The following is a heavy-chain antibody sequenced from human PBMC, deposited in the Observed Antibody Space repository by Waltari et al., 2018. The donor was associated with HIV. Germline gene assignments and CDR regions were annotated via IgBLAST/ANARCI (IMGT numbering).Heavy chain of an antibody. CDR3: ARARQTIFGVVRSRFDL. Sequence: QVQLQESGPGLAKPSETLSLTCTVSGGSISTGRYYWSWIRQPAGKGLEWIGRIYSNGVTYFNPALRSRVTISIDTSKNQFSRRLSSVTAADTAVYYCARARQTIFGVVRSRFDLWGQGTLVTVSS. V-gene: IGHV4-61*02. D-gene: IGHD3-3*01. CDR2: IYSNGVT. J-gene: IGHJ5*02. CDR1: GGSISTGRYY.